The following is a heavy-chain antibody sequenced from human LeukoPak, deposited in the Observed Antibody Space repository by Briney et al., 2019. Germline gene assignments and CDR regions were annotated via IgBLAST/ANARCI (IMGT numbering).Heavy chain of an antibody. CDR2: IYYSGST. CDR1: GGSISSYY. V-gene: IGHV4-59*01. CDR3: ARMHYYDSSGYYYGVEAFDI. J-gene: IGHJ3*02. D-gene: IGHD3-22*01. Sequence: PSETLSLTCTVSGGSISSYYWSWIRQPPGKGLEWIGYIYYSGSTNYNPSLKSRVTISVDTSKNQFSLKLSSVTAADTAVYYCARMHYYDSSGYYYGVEAFDIWGQGTMVTVSS.